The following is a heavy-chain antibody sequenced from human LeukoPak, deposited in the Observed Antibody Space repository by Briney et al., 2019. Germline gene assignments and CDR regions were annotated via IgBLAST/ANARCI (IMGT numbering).Heavy chain of an antibody. J-gene: IGHJ4*02. V-gene: IGHV3-15*01. Sequence: PGGSLRLSCAASGFTFSNAWMSWVRQAPGKGLEWVGRIKSKTDGGTTDYAAPVKGRFTISRDDSKNTLYLQMNSLKTEDTAVYYCTTDPPPRGSYDFDYWGQGTLVTVSS. CDR1: GFTFSNAW. D-gene: IGHD3-16*01. CDR3: TTDPPPRGSYDFDY. CDR2: IKSKTDGGTT.